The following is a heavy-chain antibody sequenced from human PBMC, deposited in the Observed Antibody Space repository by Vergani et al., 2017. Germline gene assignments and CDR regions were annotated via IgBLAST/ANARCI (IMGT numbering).Heavy chain of an antibody. V-gene: IGHV3-30*03. CDR1: GFTFSSYG. J-gene: IGHJ4*02. CDR3: ARERVVVYDSSGLGY. D-gene: IGHD3-22*01. CDR2: ISYDGSNK. Sequence: QVQLVESGGGVVQPGRSLRLSCAASGFTFSSYGMHWVRQAPGKGLEWVAVISYDGSNKYYADSVKGRFTISRDNSKNTLYLQMNSLRAEDTAVYYCARERVVVYDSSGLGYWGQGTLVTVSS.